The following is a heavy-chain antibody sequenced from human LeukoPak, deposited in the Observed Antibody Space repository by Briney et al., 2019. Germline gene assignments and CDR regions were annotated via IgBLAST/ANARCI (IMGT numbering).Heavy chain of an antibody. J-gene: IGHJ5*02. CDR3: ARDPSFSRGFNFVLSS. Sequence: GGSLRLSCAASGFTFDTYSFHWVRQSPGKGLDWVALISHDGRRKYYADAVRGRFTISRDDSKNTLSLQMNSLRAEDSSTYYCARDPSFSRGFNFVLSSWGQGTPVTVS. CDR1: GFTFDTYS. D-gene: IGHD5-12*01. CDR2: ISHDGRRK. V-gene: IGHV3-30*04.